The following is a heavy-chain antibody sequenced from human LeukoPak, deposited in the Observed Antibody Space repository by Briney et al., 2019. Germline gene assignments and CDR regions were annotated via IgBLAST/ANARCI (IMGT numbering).Heavy chain of an antibody. J-gene: IGHJ4*02. D-gene: IGHD2/OR15-2a*01. Sequence: SETLSLTCTVSGGSITSGSYDWVWIRQPAGKGLEYIGGIYASGSTRYNPSLKSRVTISVDTSKNQFSLKLSSVTAADTAVYYCARHSSSFLDYWGQGTLVTVSS. CDR2: IYASGST. CDR1: GGSITSGSYD. V-gene: IGHV4-61*02. CDR3: ARHSSSFLDY.